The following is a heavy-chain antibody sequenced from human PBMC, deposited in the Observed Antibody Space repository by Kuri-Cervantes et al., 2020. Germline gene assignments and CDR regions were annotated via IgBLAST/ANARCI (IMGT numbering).Heavy chain of an antibody. J-gene: IGHJ4*02. D-gene: IGHD3-10*01. CDR3: ARLGESWTDY. Sequence: GSLRLSCTVSGGSISSSSYYWGWIRQPPGKGLEWIGSIYYSGSTYYNPSLKSRVTISVDTSKNQFSLKLSSVTAADTAVYYCARLGESWTDYWGQGTLVTVSS. V-gene: IGHV4-39*07. CDR1: GGSISSSSYY. CDR2: IYYSGST.